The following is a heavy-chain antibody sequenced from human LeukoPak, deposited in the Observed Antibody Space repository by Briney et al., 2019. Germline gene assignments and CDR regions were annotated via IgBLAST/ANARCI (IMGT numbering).Heavy chain of an antibody. D-gene: IGHD2-2*01. Sequence: ASVKVSCKVSGYTLNELSMHWVRQSPGKGLEWMGSFHPEDGETIYAQKFQGRVSMTEDTSTDTAYIELSSLKSEDTAVYYCAADRFCTSTTCFGNWFDLWGQGTLVTVSS. CDR3: AADRFCTSTTCFGNWFDL. CDR2: FHPEDGET. J-gene: IGHJ5*02. CDR1: GYTLNELS. V-gene: IGHV1-24*01.